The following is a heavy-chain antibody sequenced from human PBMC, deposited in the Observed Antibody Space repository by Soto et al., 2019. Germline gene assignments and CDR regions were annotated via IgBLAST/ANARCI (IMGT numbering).Heavy chain of an antibody. D-gene: IGHD5-18*01. CDR1: GYTFTGYY. CDR3: ATSRLGYSYGYRDYYYYGMDV. V-gene: IGHV1-2*04. CDR2: INPNSGGT. Sequence: QVQLVQSGAEVKKPGASVKVSCKASGYTFTGYYMHWVRQAPGQGLEWMGWINPNSGGTNYAQKFQGWVTMTRDTSISTAYMELSRLRSGDTAVYYCATSRLGYSYGYRDYYYYGMDVWGQGTTVTVSS. J-gene: IGHJ6*02.